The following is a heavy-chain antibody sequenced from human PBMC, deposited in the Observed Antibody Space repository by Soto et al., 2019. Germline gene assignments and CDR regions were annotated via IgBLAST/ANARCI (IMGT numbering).Heavy chain of an antibody. V-gene: IGHV1-8*01. CDR1: GYTFTTYD. Sequence: ASVKVSCKASGYTFTTYDISWVRQATGQGLEWMGWMNPYSGNTGYAQKFQGRVTVTRNTSISTVYMELSGLRPDDTAVYYCARRKERSGPHYFDYWGQGSQVTV. J-gene: IGHJ4*02. D-gene: IGHD6-25*01. CDR3: ARRKERSGPHYFDY. CDR2: MNPYSGNT.